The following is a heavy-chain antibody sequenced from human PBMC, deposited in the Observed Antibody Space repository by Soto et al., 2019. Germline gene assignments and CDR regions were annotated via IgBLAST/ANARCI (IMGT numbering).Heavy chain of an antibody. J-gene: IGHJ4*02. V-gene: IGHV3-74*01. CDR3: ATVFDV. CDR2: IDTDGGGT. Sequence: EVQLVESGGGLVQPGGSLRVSCAASGFTFRSHRIHWVRQAPGKGLEWVSPIDTDGGGTSYADSVKGRFTISTDNAENTVYLQMNGLRVEDTAVYYCATVFDVWGQGTLVTVSS. D-gene: IGHD4-17*01. CDR1: GFTFRSHR.